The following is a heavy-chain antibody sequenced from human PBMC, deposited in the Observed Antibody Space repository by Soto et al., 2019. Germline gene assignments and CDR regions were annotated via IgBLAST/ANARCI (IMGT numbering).Heavy chain of an antibody. CDR3: ARGGSPLYSSSWLYYYYYGMDV. Sequence: ASVKVSCKASGYTFTSYDINWARQATGLGLEWMGWMNPNSGNTGYAQKFQGRVTMTRNTSISTAYMELSSLRSEDTAVYYCARGGSPLYSSSWLYYYYYGMDVWGQGTTVTVSS. V-gene: IGHV1-8*01. CDR1: GYTFTSYD. D-gene: IGHD6-13*01. J-gene: IGHJ6*02. CDR2: MNPNSGNT.